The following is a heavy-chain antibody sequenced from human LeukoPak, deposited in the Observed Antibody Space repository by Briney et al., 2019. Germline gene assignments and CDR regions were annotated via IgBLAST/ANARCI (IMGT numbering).Heavy chain of an antibody. D-gene: IGHD4-17*01. CDR1: GFTFTTYG. V-gene: IGHV3-30*02. CDR3: ARVSPNTVTTLQYFDY. Sequence: GGSLRLSCLSSGFTFTTYGMHWVRQAPGKGLEWVTFIGYDATKTDYIDSVKGRFTISRDNSKNTLYLQMNSLRAEDTAVYYCARVSPNTVTTLQYFDYWGQGTLVTVSS. CDR2: IGYDATKT. J-gene: IGHJ4*02.